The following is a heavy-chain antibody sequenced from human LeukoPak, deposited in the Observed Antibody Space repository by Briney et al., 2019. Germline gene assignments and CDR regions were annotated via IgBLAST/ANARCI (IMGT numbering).Heavy chain of an antibody. Sequence: SETLSLTCTVSGGSISSGDYYWSWIRQPPGKGLEGIGYIYYSGSTYYNPSLKSRVTISVDTSKNQFSLKLSSVTAADTAVYYCATRRYCSSTSCYYWFDPWGQGTLVTVSS. CDR1: GGSISSGDYY. J-gene: IGHJ5*02. D-gene: IGHD2-2*01. CDR2: IYYSGST. V-gene: IGHV4-30-4*08. CDR3: ATRRYCSSTSCYYWFDP.